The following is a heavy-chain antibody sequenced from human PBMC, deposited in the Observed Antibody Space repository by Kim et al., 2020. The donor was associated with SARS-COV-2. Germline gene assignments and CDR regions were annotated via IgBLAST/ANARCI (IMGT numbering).Heavy chain of an antibody. J-gene: IGHJ3*02. V-gene: IGHV7-4-1*02. CDR1: GYIFTTYA. D-gene: IGHD3-10*01. CDR3: ARDGYYGSGSWGAFDI. CDR2: TNTNTGNP. Sequence: ASVKVFCKASGYIFTTYALNWLRQAPGQGLEWMGWTNTNTGNPTYAQGFTGRFVFSLDTSVSTAYLQISSLKAEDTAVYYCARDGYYGSGSWGAFDIWGQ.